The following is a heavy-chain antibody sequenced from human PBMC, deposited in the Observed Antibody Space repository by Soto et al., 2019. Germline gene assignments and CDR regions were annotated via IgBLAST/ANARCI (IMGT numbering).Heavy chain of an antibody. D-gene: IGHD6-13*01. CDR1: GFTFSSYS. Sequence: GGSLRLSCAASGFTFSSYSMNWVRQAPGKGLEWVSSISSSSSYIYYADSVKGRFTISRDNAKNSLYLQMNSLRAEDTAVYYCARVSDAGYYYGMDVWGQGTTVTVSS. CDR3: ARVSDAGYYYGMDV. CDR2: ISSSSSYI. V-gene: IGHV3-21*01. J-gene: IGHJ6*02.